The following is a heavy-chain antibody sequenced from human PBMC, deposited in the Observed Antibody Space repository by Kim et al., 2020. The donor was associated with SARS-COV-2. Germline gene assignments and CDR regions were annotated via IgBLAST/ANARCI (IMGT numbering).Heavy chain of an antibody. CDR3: AREVNSSSWWEDYYYGMDV. Sequence: GGSLRLSCAASGFTFSSYWMSWVRQAPGKGLEWVANIKQDGSEKYYVDSVKGRFTISRDNAKNSLYLQMNSLRAEDTAVYYCAREVNSSSWWEDYYYGMDVWGAGATGTVSS. CDR1: GFTFSSYW. D-gene: IGHD6-13*01. CDR2: IKQDGSEK. V-gene: IGHV3-7*03. J-gene: IGHJ6*04.